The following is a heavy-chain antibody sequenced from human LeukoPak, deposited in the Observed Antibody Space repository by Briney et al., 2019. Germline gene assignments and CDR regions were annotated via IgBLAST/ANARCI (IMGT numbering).Heavy chain of an antibody. CDR3: ARLPGGSGSYWTYADY. J-gene: IGHJ4*02. D-gene: IGHD3-10*01. CDR1: GYTFTSYG. V-gene: IGHV1-18*01. Sequence: ASVKVSCKASGYTFTSYGISWVRQAPGQGLEWMGWISAYNGNTHYAQKLQGRVTMTTDTSTSTAYMELRSLRSDDTAVYYCARLPGGSGSYWTYADYWGQGTLVTVSS. CDR2: ISAYNGNT.